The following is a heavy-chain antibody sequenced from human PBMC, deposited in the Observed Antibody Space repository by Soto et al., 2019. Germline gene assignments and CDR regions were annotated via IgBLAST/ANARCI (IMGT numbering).Heavy chain of an antibody. CDR3: TTVELPYCLSTSCYLSDY. J-gene: IGHJ4*02. Sequence: GGSLRLSCAASGFTFSKAWMNWVRQAPGKGLEWVGRIKSKTDGGTTDYAAPVKGRVIISRNDSKNTLYLQMNSLKTEDTAVYYCTTVELPYCLSTSCYLSDYWGLGTLVTVSS. D-gene: IGHD2-2*01. V-gene: IGHV3-15*07. CDR2: IKSKTDGGTT. CDR1: GFTFSKAW.